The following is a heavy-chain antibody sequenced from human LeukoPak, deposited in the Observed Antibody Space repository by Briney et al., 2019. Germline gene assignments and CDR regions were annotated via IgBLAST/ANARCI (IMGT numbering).Heavy chain of an antibody. V-gene: IGHV1-18*01. J-gene: IGHJ5*02. CDR3: ARDILTGYYYRGWFDP. CDR2: ISGYNGKT. D-gene: IGHD3-9*01. Sequence: ASVKVSCKASGYTFSNYGITWVRQAPGQGLEWMGWISGYNGKTNYAQNLHSRVTVTTDTSTSTSYMELRSLRSDDTAVYYCARDILTGYYYRGWFDPWGQGTLVTVSS. CDR1: GYTFSNYG.